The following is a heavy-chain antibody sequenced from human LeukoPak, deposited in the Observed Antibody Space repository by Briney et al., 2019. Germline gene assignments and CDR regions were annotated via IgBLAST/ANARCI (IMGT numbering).Heavy chain of an antibody. CDR3: ARDLWALGYCSSTSCSWGDAFDI. CDR2: ISAYNDNT. J-gene: IGHJ3*02. D-gene: IGHD2-2*01. CDR1: GYTFTSYG. V-gene: IGHV1-18*01. Sequence: ASVKVSCKASGYTFTSYGISWVRQAPGQGLEWMGWISAYNDNTNYAQKLQGRVTMTTDTSTSTAYMELRSLRSDDTAVYYCARDLWALGYCSSTSCSWGDAFDIWGQGTMVTVSS.